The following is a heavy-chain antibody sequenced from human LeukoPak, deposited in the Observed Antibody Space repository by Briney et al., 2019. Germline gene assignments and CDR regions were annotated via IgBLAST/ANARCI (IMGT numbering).Heavy chain of an antibody. CDR3: ARDRSGYSYGGDAFDI. J-gene: IGHJ3*02. V-gene: IGHV4-59*12. CDR2: IYYSGST. D-gene: IGHD5-18*01. CDR1: GGSISSYY. Sequence: PSETLSLTCTVSGGSISSYYWSWIRQPPGKGLEWIGYIYYSGSTYYNPSLKSRVTISVDTSKNQFSLKLSSVTAADTAVYYCARDRSGYSYGGDAFDIWGQGTMVTVSS.